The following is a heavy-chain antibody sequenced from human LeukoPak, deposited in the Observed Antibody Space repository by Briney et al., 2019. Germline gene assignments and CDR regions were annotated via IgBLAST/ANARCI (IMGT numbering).Heavy chain of an antibody. Sequence: PGGSLRLSCAASGFTFSSYSRNWVRQAPGKGLEWVSSISSSSSYIYYADSVKGRFTISRDNAKNSLYLQMNSLRADDTAVYYCARWNFWSGYYYFDYWGQGTLVTVSS. CDR3: ARWNFWSGYYYFDY. CDR2: ISSSSSYI. CDR1: GFTFSSYS. V-gene: IGHV3-21*01. D-gene: IGHD3-3*01. J-gene: IGHJ4*02.